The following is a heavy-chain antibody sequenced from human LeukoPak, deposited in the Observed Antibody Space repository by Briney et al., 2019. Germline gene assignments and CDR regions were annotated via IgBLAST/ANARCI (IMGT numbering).Heavy chain of an antibody. CDR2: ISYDGSNK. CDR1: GFTFSSYA. J-gene: IGHJ4*02. D-gene: IGHD6-19*01. CDR3: AKDVGSSGWSNFDY. Sequence: GGSLRLSCAASGFTFSSYAMHWVRQAPGKGLEWVAVISYDGSNKYYADSVKGRFTISRDNSKGTLYLQMNSLRAEDTAVYYCAKDVGSSGWSNFDYWGQGTLVTVSS. V-gene: IGHV3-30*04.